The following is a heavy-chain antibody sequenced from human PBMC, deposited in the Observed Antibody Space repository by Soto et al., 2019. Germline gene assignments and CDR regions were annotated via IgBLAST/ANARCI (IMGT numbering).Heavy chain of an antibody. Sequence: GGSLRLSCAASGFTFSSYAMHWVRQAPGKGLEWVAVISYNGSNKYYADSVKGRFTISRDNSKNTLYLQMNSLRAEDTAVYYCASADRSGYYYLIDCWGQGTLVTVSS. CDR2: ISYNGSNK. CDR3: ASADRSGYYYLIDC. J-gene: IGHJ4*02. CDR1: GFTFSSYA. D-gene: IGHD3-22*01. V-gene: IGHV3-30-3*01.